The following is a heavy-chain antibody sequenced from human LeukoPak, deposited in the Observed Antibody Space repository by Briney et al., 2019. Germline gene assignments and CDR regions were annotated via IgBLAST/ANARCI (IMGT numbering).Heavy chain of an antibody. D-gene: IGHD1-26*01. J-gene: IGHJ3*01. V-gene: IGHV3-30*02. Sequence: GGSLRLSCAAPGVTFSNYGMHWVRQAPGKGLERVGFIWKDGSNKYYADYVKGRFTLSRDNSKNTLHLQMNSLRAEDTAVYYCAKPDGLESGTSNYAFHVWGQGTMVTVSS. CDR2: IWKDGSNK. CDR3: AKPDGLESGTSNYAFHV. CDR1: GVTFSNYG.